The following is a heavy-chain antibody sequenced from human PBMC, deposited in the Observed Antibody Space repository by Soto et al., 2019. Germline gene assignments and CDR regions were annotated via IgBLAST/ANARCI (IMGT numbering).Heavy chain of an antibody. D-gene: IGHD4-4*01. CDR2: VSYEGSDH. V-gene: IGHV3-30*03. CDR3: ARGTVTSWFDP. CDR1: GFTFSSYG. J-gene: IGHJ5*02. Sequence: GGSLRLSCAASGFTFSSYGMHWLRQAPGKGLEWVAVVSYEGSDHYYADSVKGRFAVSRDNSQNTLFLQMNSLRAEDTAVYFCARGTVTSWFDPWGQGTLVTVSS.